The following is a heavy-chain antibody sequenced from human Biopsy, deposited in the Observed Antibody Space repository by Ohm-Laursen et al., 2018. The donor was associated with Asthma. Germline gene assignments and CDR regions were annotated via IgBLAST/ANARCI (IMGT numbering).Heavy chain of an antibody. CDR3: VRAVRNEQWLAPFDY. Sequence: TLSLTCSVYGGSISSFYWIWIRPSPEKGLEWMGYVYWTGGTNYNPSLKSRITMSVDTSKNRMFLELTSVTAADTAIYYCVRAVRNEQWLAPFDYWGQGKPVTVSS. V-gene: IGHV4-59*01. J-gene: IGHJ4*02. CDR2: VYWTGGT. CDR1: GGSISSFY. D-gene: IGHD6-19*01.